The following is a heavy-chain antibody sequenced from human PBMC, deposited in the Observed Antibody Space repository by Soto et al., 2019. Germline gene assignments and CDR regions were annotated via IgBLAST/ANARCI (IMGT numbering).Heavy chain of an antibody. CDR2: IYYSGST. CDR1: GGSISSYY. CDR3: ARGEYSSSFDY. D-gene: IGHD6-6*01. Sequence: SETLSLTCTVSGGSISSYYWSWIRQSPGKGLEWIGYIYYSGSTNYNPSLKSRVTISVDTSKNQFSMKLSSVTAADTAVYYCARGEYSSSFDYWGQGTLVTVSS. J-gene: IGHJ4*02. V-gene: IGHV4-59*01.